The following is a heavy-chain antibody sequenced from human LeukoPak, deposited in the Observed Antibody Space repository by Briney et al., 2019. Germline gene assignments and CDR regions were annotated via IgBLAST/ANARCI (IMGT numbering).Heavy chain of an antibody. V-gene: IGHV3-23*01. Sequence: GGSLRLSCAASGFTFSSYEMNWVRQAPGKGLEWVSAISPGSTRTYYAASVKGRFTISRDNSKNTLYLQMNSLRADDTAVYYCAKDRPTVYSSSWLHFLDSWGQGTLVTVSS. D-gene: IGHD6-13*01. J-gene: IGHJ4*02. CDR2: ISPGSTRT. CDR3: AKDRPTVYSSSWLHFLDS. CDR1: GFTFSSYE.